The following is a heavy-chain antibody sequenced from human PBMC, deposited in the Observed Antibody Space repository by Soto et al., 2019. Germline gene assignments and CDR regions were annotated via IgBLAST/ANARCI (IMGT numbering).Heavy chain of an antibody. J-gene: IGHJ4*02. D-gene: IGHD3-22*01. CDR2: IDPSDSYT. CDR3: ARHNYYDSSGYYDY. Sequence: GESLKISCKGSGYSFTSYWISWVRQMPGKGLEWMGRIDPSDSYTNYSPSFQGHVTISADKSITTAYLQWSGLKASDTAMYYCARHNYYDSSGYYDYWGQGTLVTVSS. V-gene: IGHV5-10-1*01. CDR1: GYSFTSYW.